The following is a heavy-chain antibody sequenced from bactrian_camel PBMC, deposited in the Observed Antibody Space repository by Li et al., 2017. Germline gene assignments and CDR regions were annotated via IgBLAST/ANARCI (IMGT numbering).Heavy chain of an antibody. Sequence: DVQLVESGGDSVQAGESLRLSCVASGYTLPMNMAWFRQAPGKEREGVAAIHMRGHFTRYADSASGRFTLAQDNAQKTLYLQMNNLKPEDTAMYYCAADRDVNVPPSLVLDSHRYNYWGQGTQVTVS. CDR2: IHMRGHFT. CDR3: AADRDVNVPPSLVLDSHRYNY. J-gene: IGHJ4*01. CDR1: GYTLPMN. V-gene: IGHV3S40*01.